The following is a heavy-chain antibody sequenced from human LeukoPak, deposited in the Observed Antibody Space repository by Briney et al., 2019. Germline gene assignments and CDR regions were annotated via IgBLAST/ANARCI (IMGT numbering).Heavy chain of an antibody. D-gene: IGHD3-10*01. CDR3: AKAYYYGSGSYYNTPFPFDY. CDR2: IRYDGSNK. V-gene: IGHV3-30*02. J-gene: IGHJ4*02. Sequence: GGSLRLSCGASGFVFDDYDMHWVRQAPGKGLEWVAFIRYDGSNKYYADSVKGRFTISRDNSKNTLYLQMNSLRAEDTAVYYCAKAYYYGSGSYYNTPFPFDYWGQGTLVTVSS. CDR1: GFVFDDYD.